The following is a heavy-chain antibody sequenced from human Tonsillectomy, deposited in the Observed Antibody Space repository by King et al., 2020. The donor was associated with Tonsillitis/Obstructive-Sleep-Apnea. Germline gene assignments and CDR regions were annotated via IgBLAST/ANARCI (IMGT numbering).Heavy chain of an antibody. CDR2: ISYDGSNK. J-gene: IGHJ6*04. V-gene: IGHV3-30*04. Sequence: QLVQSGGGVVQPGRSLRLSCAASGFTFSSYAMHWVRQAPGKGLEWVAVISYDGSNKYYADSVKARFTISRDNSKNTLYLQMNSLRAEDTAVYYCAREWLGDVWGKGTTVTVSS. CDR1: GFTFSSYA. CDR3: AREWLGDV. D-gene: IGHD3-22*01.